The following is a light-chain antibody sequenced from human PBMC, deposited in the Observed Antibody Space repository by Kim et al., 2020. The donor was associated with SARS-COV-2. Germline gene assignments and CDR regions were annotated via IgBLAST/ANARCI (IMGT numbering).Light chain of an antibody. Sequence: QSVLTQPPSASGTPGQRVTISCSGSSSNIGSNYVYWYQQLPGTAPKLLIYRNNQRPSGVPDRFSGSKSDTSASLAISGLRSEDEADYYCPAWGDCLSVLFGGGTQLTVL. CDR2: RNN. CDR1: SSNIGSNY. V-gene: IGLV1-47*01. CDR3: PAWGDCLSVL. J-gene: IGLJ2*01.